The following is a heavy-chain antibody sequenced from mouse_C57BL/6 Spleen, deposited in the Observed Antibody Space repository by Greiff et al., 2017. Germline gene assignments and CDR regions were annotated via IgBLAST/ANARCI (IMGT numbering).Heavy chain of an antibody. CDR2: IFPGDGDT. J-gene: IGHJ3*01. Sequence: VQLQQSGPELVKPGVSVKISCKASGYAFSSSWMNWVKQRPGKGLEWIGRIFPGDGDTNYTGKFKGKATLPADKSASTAYMQLSSLTSEDSAFYFCAGVGTTVVERGNWGQGTMVTVSA. CDR1: GYAFSSSW. D-gene: IGHD1-1*01. CDR3: AGVGTTVVERGN. V-gene: IGHV1-82*01.